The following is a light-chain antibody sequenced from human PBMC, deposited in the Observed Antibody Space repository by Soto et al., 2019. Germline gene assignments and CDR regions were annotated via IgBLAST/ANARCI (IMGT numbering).Light chain of an antibody. Sequence: EIVLTQSPGTLSLSPGERATLSCRASQSVSSSYLAWYQQKPGQAPRLLIYGASTRATGIPDRFSGSGSETDFTLTISRMEPEDFGIYYCQQYGSSPPWTFGQGTTVEIK. V-gene: IGKV3-20*01. CDR2: GAS. J-gene: IGKJ1*01. CDR1: QSVSSSY. CDR3: QQYGSSPPWT.